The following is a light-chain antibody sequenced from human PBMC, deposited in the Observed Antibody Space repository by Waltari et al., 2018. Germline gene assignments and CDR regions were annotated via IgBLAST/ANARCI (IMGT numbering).Light chain of an antibody. CDR3: TSFTRTTAYVV. Sequence: QSALTQPASVSGSPGQSITISCTGTNSDIGCYNFVSWYQQHPGKAPRLMIYDVNKPASAVSLRFSASKSGNSAVLTISGLQADDEADYYCTSFTRTTAYVVFGGGHNLTV. CDR2: DVN. CDR1: NSDIGCYNF. V-gene: IGLV2-14*03. J-gene: IGLJ2*01.